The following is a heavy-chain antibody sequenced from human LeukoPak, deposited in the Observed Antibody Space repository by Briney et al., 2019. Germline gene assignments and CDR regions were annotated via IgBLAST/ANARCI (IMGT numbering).Heavy chain of an antibody. CDR2: ISSSSSYI. Sequence: PGGSLRLSCAASGFTFSSYSMNWVRQAPGKGLEWVSSISSSSSYIYYADSVKGRFTISRDNAKNSLYLQMNSLKAEDTAVYYCARVYGSGGRYYYMDVWGKGTTVTVSS. CDR1: GFTFSSYS. D-gene: IGHD3-10*01. V-gene: IGHV3-21*01. J-gene: IGHJ6*03. CDR3: ARVYGSGGRYYYMDV.